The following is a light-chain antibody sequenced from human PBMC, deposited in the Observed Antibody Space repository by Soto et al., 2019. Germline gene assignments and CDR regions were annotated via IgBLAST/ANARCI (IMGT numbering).Light chain of an antibody. J-gene: IGLJ2*01. CDR2: SNN. CDR1: SSNIGSNT. Sequence: QSVLTQPPSASGTPGQRVTLSCSGSSSNIGSNTVNWYQQLPGTAPKLLIYSNNKRPSGVPDRFSGSKSGTSASLAISGLQSEDEADYYCAAWDDSLNGVIVGGGTKLTVL. V-gene: IGLV1-44*01. CDR3: AAWDDSLNGVI.